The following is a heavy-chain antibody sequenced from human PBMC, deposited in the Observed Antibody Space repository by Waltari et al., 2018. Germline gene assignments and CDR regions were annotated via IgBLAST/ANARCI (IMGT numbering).Heavy chain of an antibody. CDR2: ISNDGSNG. Sequence: QVQLVVSGGGAVQPGRSLRLPCVVSGFTFTYYGIHRLLPPPFKGLEWVAVISNDGSNGYFTDAVKGRFTISRDNSKSTQYLQMNSLRAKDTAVYYCAKDRASATFGVMNFYNGVDVWGQGTTGTVSS. CDR1: GFTFTYYG. D-gene: IGHD3-3*01. V-gene: IGHV3-30*18. J-gene: IGHJ6*02. CDR3: AKDRASATFGVMNFYNGVDV.